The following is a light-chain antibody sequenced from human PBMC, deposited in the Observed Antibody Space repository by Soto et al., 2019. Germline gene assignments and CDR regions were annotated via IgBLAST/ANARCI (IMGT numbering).Light chain of an antibody. CDR1: SSDVGAYNF. CDR3: SAYTVSRTYV. J-gene: IGLJ1*01. V-gene: IGLV2-14*03. Sequence: QSALTQPASVSGSPGQSITISCTGTSSDVGAYNFVSWYQQHPGKAPKLMLYNVYDRPSGISYRFSGSKSGNTASLTISGLQGEDEADYYCSAYTVSRTYVFGTGTKVTV. CDR2: NVY.